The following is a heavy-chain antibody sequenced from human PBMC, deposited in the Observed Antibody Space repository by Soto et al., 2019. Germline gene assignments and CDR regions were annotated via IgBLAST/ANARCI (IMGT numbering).Heavy chain of an antibody. V-gene: IGHV1-69*06. CDR2: IIPIFGTA. CDR3: ARAVTGIDYYYGMDV. J-gene: IGHJ6*02. D-gene: IGHD2-21*02. CDR1: GGTFSSYA. Sequence: ASVKVSCKDSGGTFSSYAISWVRQAHGQGLECMGGIIPIFGTANYAHKFQGRVTITADKSTSTAYMERSPLRSEDKPVYSCARAVTGIDYYYGMDVCVQGTTVTVYS.